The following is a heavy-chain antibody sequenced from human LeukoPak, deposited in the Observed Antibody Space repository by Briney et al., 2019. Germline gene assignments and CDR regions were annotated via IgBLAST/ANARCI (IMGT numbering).Heavy chain of an antibody. J-gene: IGHJ5*02. D-gene: IGHD2-21*01. V-gene: IGHV5-51*01. Sequence: HGEFLKISCRDSGNTFTTSLIVWVRQMPGKGLEWMGIIYPGDSDTRYSPSFQGQVTISADKSISTAYLQWSSLKASDTAMYYCARLAISGWFDPWGQGTLVTVSS. CDR2: IYPGDSDT. CDR1: GNTFTTSL. CDR3: ARLAISGWFDP.